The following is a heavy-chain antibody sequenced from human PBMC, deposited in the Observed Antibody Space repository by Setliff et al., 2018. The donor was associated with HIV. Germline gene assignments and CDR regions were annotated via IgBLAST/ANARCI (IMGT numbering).Heavy chain of an antibody. Sequence: GESLKISCAASGFTVSSNYMSWVRQAPGKGLEWVSVIYSGGSTYYADSVKGRSTISRDNSKNTLYLQMNSLRAEDTAVYYCARAMVPDSSGYYRPPAFDIWGQGTMVTVSS. CDR1: GFTVSSNY. D-gene: IGHD3-22*01. CDR2: IYSGGST. V-gene: IGHV3-53*01. J-gene: IGHJ3*02. CDR3: ARAMVPDSSGYYRPPAFDI.